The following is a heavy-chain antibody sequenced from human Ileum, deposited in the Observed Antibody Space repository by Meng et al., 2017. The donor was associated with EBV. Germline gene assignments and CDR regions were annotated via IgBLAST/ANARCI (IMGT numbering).Heavy chain of an antibody. J-gene: IGHJ5*02. V-gene: IGHV1-18*01. D-gene: IGHD1-14*01. Sequence: QLPLMQSGAAVKKPGASVRVSCKASGYTFTHHGISWTRQAPGQGLEWMGGISCYNGDTNYAQKFQGKVTMTTDTSTSTAYMDLRSLRSDDTAVYYCARDSSPPHPHPGWVDPCGQGTLCNVSS. CDR3: ARDSSPPHPHPGWVDP. CDR2: ISCYNGDT. CDR1: GYTFTHHG.